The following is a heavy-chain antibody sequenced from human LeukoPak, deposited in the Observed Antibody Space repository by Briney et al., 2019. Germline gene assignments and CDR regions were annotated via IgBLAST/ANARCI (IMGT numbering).Heavy chain of an antibody. J-gene: IGHJ4*02. CDR1: GHTFTSYA. D-gene: IGHD3-3*01. Sequence: GESLKVSCKASGHTFTSYAMHWVRQAPGQRLEWMGWINAGNGNTKYSQEFQGRVTITRDTSASTAYMELSSLRSGDMAVYYCARGVVIKGGYFDYWGQGTLVTVSS. CDR2: INAGNGNT. CDR3: ARGVVIKGGYFDY. V-gene: IGHV1-3*03.